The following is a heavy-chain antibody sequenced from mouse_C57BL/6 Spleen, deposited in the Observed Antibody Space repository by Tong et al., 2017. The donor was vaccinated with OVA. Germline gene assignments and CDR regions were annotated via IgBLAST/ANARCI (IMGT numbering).Heavy chain of an antibody. CDR2: IYPGDGDT. CDR1: GYAFSSSW. V-gene: IGHV1-82*01. Sequence: VQLQESGAELMKPGASVKISCKASGYAFSSSWMNWVKQRPGKGLEWIGRIYPGDGDTNYNGKFKGKATLTADKSSSTAYMQLSSLTSEDSAVYFCARSGSKWYFDVWGTGTTVTVSS. J-gene: IGHJ1*03. CDR3: ARSGSKWYFDV. D-gene: IGHD1-3*01.